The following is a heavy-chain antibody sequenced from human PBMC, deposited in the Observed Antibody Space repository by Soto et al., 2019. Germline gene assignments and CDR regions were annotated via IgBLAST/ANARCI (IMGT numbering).Heavy chain of an antibody. Sequence: SETLSLTCTVSGGSISSYYWSWLRQPPGKGPEWIGYIYYTGLSNSNPSLNSRVTMSVDTSKNQFSLKLSSVTAADTAVYYCASHSSHWPFFDFWGQGTLVTVSP. CDR2: IYYTGLS. CDR3: ASHSSHWPFFDF. CDR1: GGSISSYY. J-gene: IGHJ4*02. V-gene: IGHV4-59*01. D-gene: IGHD6-13*01.